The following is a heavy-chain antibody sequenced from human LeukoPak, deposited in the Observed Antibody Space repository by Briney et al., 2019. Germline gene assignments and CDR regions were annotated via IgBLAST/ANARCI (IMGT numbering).Heavy chain of an antibody. CDR2: IYTSGST. V-gene: IGHV4-61*02. Sequence: PSQTLSLTRTVSGGSISSGSYYWSWIRQPAGKGLEWIGRIYTSGSTNYNPSLKSRVTISGDTSKNQFSLKLSSVTAADTAVYYCARDLGGSHYDSSGTLTDIWGQGTMVTVSS. CDR1: GGSISSGSYY. J-gene: IGHJ3*02. D-gene: IGHD3-22*01. CDR3: ARDLGGSHYDSSGTLTDI.